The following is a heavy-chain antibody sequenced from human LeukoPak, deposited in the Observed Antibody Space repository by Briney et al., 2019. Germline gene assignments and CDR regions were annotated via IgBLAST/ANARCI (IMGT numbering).Heavy chain of an antibody. CDR1: GFTFSSYA. Sequence: GGSLRLSCAASGFTFSSYAMHWVRQAPGKGLEWVAVISYDGSNTYYADSVKGRFTISRDNSKNTMYLQMNSLNAEDTAVYYCAKDEVVPGYYYTDVWGRGTTVTISS. CDR3: AKDEVVPGYYYTDV. J-gene: IGHJ6*03. V-gene: IGHV3-30*14. CDR2: ISYDGSNT. D-gene: IGHD2-2*01.